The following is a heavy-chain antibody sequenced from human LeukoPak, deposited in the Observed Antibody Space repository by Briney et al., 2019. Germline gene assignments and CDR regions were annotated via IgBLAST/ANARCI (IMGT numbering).Heavy chain of an antibody. V-gene: IGHV1-69*05. CDR2: IIPIFGTA. CDR1: GGTFSSYA. Sequence: GASVKVSCKASGGTFSSYAISWVRQAPGQGLEWMGGIIPIFGTANYAQKFQGRVTITTDESTSTAYMELSSLRSEDTAVYYCALQYYYDSSGYYTYWGQGILVTVSS. J-gene: IGHJ4*02. D-gene: IGHD3-22*01. CDR3: ALQYYYDSSGYYTY.